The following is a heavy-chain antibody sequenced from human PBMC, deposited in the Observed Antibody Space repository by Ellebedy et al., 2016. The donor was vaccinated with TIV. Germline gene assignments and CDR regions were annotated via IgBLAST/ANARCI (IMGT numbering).Heavy chain of an antibody. V-gene: IGHV3-33*01. CDR3: ARDNPGRSGGYFDS. D-gene: IGHD2-15*01. CDR1: GFTFSTYG. Sequence: GESLKISCAASGFTFSTYGMHWVRQAPGTGLEWVAVIWYDGSNKYYADSVKGRFTISRDNSKNTLYLQMNSLRAEDTAVYYGARDNPGRSGGYFDSWGQGTLVTVSS. CDR2: IWYDGSNK. J-gene: IGHJ4*02.